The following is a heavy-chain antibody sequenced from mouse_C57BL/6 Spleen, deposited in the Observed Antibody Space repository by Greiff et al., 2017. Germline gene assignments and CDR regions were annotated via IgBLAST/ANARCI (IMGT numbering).Heavy chain of an antibody. CDR1: GYTFTSYW. CDR2: IDPSDSYT. D-gene: IGHD1-1*01. Sequence: QVQLQQPGAELVKPGASVKLSCKASGYTFTSYWMQWVKQRPGQGLEWIGEIDPSDSYTNYNQKFKGKATLTVDTSSSTAYMQLSSLTSEDSAVYYCARVYGSSYVFDYWGQGTTLTVSS. V-gene: IGHV1-50*01. CDR3: ARVYGSSYVFDY. J-gene: IGHJ2*01.